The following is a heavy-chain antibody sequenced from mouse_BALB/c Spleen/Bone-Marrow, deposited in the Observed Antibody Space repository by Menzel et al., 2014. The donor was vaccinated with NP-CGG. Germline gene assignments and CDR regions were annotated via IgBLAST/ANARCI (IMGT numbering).Heavy chain of an antibody. Sequence: EVQLVESGGGLVKPGGSLKLSCAASGFSFSYYAMSWVRQTPEKRLEWVATITNGGNYTYYPDSVKGRFTISRDNAKNNLYLQMRSLRSEDTALYYCVRNYYGYDGYFDYWGQGTTLTVSS. CDR1: GFSFSYYA. J-gene: IGHJ2*01. V-gene: IGHV5-9-2*01. CDR3: VRNYYGYDGYFDY. D-gene: IGHD2-2*01. CDR2: ITNGGNYT.